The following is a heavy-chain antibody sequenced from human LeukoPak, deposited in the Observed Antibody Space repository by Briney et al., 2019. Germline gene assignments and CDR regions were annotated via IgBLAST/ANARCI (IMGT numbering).Heavy chain of an antibody. CDR3: ARKSFLELQIDP. J-gene: IGHJ5*02. D-gene: IGHD3-10*01. CDR2: INHSGST. CDR1: GGSFSGYY. V-gene: IGHV4-34*01. Sequence: KPSETLSLTCAVYGGSFSGYYWSWIRQPPGKGLEWIGEINHSGSTNYNPSLKSRVTISVDTSKNQFSLKLSSVTAADTAVYYCARKSFLELQIDPWGQGTLVTVSS.